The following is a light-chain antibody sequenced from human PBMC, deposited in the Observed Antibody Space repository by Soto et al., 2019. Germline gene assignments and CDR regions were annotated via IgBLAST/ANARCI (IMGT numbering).Light chain of an antibody. J-gene: IGKJ1*01. V-gene: IGKV3-15*01. CDR1: QSVSSN. CDR2: GAS. Sequence: DIVLTQSPATLSVSPGERATLSCRASQSVSSNLAWYQQKPGQAPRLLIYGASTRATGIPARFSGSGSGTEFTLAISSLEPEDFAVYYCQQRSNWPRTFGQGTKVDI. CDR3: QQRSNWPRT.